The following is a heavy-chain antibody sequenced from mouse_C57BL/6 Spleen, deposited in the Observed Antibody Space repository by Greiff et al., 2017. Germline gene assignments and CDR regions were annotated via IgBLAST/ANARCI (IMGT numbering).Heavy chain of an antibody. CDR2: IYPGNIDT. CDR3: TPAYYSNYGDAMDY. J-gene: IGHJ4*01. V-gene: IGHV1-5*01. D-gene: IGHD2-5*01. CDR1: GYTFTSSW. Sequence: EVQLHQSGTVLARPGASVKMSCKTSGYTFTSSWMHWVKQRPGQGLEWIGAIYPGNIDTSYTQKFKGKAKLTAVTSPSTAYMALSSLTNANSAVYYGTPAYYSNYGDAMDYWGQGPSGTVSS.